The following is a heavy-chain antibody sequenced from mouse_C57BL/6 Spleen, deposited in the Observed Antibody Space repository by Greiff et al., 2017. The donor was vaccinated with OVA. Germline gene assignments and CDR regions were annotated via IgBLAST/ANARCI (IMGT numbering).Heavy chain of an antibody. CDR3: ASLWYYFDY. Sequence: QVQLQQPGAELVRPGTSVKLSCKASGYTFTSYWMHWVKQRPGQGLEWIGVIDPSDSYTNYNQKFKGKATLTVDTSSSTAYMQLSSLTSEDSAVDYCASLWYYFDYWGQGTTLTVSS. CDR2: IDPSDSYT. D-gene: IGHD1-1*02. J-gene: IGHJ2*01. V-gene: IGHV1-59*01. CDR1: GYTFTSYW.